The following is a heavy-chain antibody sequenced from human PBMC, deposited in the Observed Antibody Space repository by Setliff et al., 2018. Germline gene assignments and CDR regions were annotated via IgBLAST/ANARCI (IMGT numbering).Heavy chain of an antibody. CDR2: INTNTGNP. V-gene: IGHV7-4-1*02. D-gene: IGHD3-10*01. CDR1: GYTFTNYA. CDR3: ARASRFGTVKWRGDYYMDV. Sequence: VKVSCKASGYTFTNYAMNWVRQAPGQGLEWMGWINTNTGNPSYAQGFTGRFVFSLDTSVSTAYLQISSLKPEDTAVYYCARASRFGTVKWRGDYYMDVWGKGTTVTVSS. J-gene: IGHJ6*03.